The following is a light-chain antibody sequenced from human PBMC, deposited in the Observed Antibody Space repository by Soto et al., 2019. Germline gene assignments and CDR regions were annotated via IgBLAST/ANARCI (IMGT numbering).Light chain of an antibody. CDR1: SSNIGAGYD. Sequence: HSVRTQPPSVTGSPGQRVAISCTGSSSNIGAGYDVHWYQQLPGTAPKLLIYRNSNRPSGVPDRFSGSKSGTSASLAITGLQAEDEADYYCQSSDSSLSGYVFGTGTKVTVL. CDR2: RNS. CDR3: QSSDSSLSGYV. V-gene: IGLV1-40*01. J-gene: IGLJ1*01.